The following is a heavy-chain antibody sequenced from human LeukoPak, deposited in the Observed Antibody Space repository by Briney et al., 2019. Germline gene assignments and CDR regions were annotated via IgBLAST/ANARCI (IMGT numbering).Heavy chain of an antibody. Sequence: SETLSLTCTVSGGSIRSYYWSWIRQPPGKGLEWIGYIYTSGSTNYNPSLKSRVTISVDTSKNQFSLKLSSVTAADTAVYYCARLRGSTYDFWSGYFFDCWGQGTLVTVSS. CDR3: ARLRGSTYDFWSGYFFDC. J-gene: IGHJ4*02. V-gene: IGHV4-4*09. CDR1: GGSIRSYY. CDR2: IYTSGST. D-gene: IGHD3-3*01.